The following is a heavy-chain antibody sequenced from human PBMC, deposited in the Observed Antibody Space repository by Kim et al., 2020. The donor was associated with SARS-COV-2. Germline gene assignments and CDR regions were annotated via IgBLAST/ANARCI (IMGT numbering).Heavy chain of an antibody. Sequence: GGSLRLSCAASGFTFSSYAMHWVRQAPGKGLEWVAVISYDGSNKYYADSVKGRFTISRDNSKNTLYLQMNSLRAEDTAVYYCARGGRGVTVYYFDYWGQGTLVTVSS. D-gene: IGHD2-21*02. J-gene: IGHJ4*02. CDR3: ARGGRGVTVYYFDY. CDR2: ISYDGSNK. CDR1: GFTFSSYA. V-gene: IGHV3-30*04.